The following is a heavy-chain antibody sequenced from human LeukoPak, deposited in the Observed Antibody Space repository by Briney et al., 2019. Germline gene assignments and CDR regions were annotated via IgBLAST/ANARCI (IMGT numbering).Heavy chain of an antibody. J-gene: IGHJ4*02. CDR1: GYTFTGYY. D-gene: IGHD3-22*01. V-gene: IGHV1-2*02. CDR2: INPNSGGT. CDR3: ARLYYYDSSGYYYTPFDY. Sequence: ASVKASCKASGYTFTGYYIHWVRQAPGQGLEWMGWINPNSGGTNYAQKFQGRVTMTRDTSISTAYMELSRLRSDDTAVYYCARLYYYDSSGYYYTPFDYWGQGTLVTVSS.